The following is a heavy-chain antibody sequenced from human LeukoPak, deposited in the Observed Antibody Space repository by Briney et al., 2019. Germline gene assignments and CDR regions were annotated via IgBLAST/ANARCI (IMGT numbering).Heavy chain of an antibody. CDR2: ISSHNG. D-gene: IGHD1-1*01. Sequence: ASVKVSCKASGYTFSGYGITWVRQAPGQGLERMGWISSHNGNYAQKFQDRVIMTTDTSTSTAYMELRSLRSDDTAVYYCGRVEVHPRRFYYYMDVWGKGTTVTVSS. J-gene: IGHJ6*03. CDR3: GRVEVHPRRFYYYMDV. V-gene: IGHV1-18*01. CDR1: GYTFSGYG.